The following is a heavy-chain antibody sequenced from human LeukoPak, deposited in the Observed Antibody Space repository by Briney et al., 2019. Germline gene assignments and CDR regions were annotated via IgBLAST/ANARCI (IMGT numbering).Heavy chain of an antibody. J-gene: IGHJ4*02. D-gene: IGHD4-11*01. CDR2: IYPGDSDP. Sequence: GESLKISCKGSGYSFTSYWIGWVRQMPGKGLGWMGIIYPGDSDPRYSPSFQGQVTISADKSISTAYLQWGSLKASDTAMYYCGRQRSNYISYNDYWGQGTLVTVSS. V-gene: IGHV5-51*01. CDR3: GRQRSNYISYNDY. CDR1: GYSFTSYW.